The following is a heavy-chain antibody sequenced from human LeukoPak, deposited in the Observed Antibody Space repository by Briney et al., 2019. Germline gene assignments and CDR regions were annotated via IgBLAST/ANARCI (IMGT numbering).Heavy chain of an antibody. CDR3: ARVPSDY. Sequence: GGSLRLSCAASGFTFSRYAMHWVRQAPGKGLEWVSSISSNTNYIYYADSVKGRFTISRDNAKNSLYLQMNSLRAEDTAVYYCARVPSDYWGQGTLVTVSS. J-gene: IGHJ4*02. D-gene: IGHD4/OR15-4a*01. V-gene: IGHV3-21*01. CDR2: ISSNTNYI. CDR1: GFTFSRYA.